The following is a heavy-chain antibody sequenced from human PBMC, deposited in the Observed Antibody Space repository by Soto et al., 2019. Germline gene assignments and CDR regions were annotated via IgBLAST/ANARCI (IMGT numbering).Heavy chain of an antibody. Sequence: QVPLVQSGAEVKKPGASVKVSCKASGYTFTSYAMHWVRQAPGQRLEWMGWINAGNGNTKYSQKFQGRVTITRDTSASTAYMELSSLRSEDTAVYYCARAKDIVATTPGYWGQGTLVTVSS. D-gene: IGHD5-12*01. CDR3: ARAKDIVATTPGY. CDR2: INAGNGNT. J-gene: IGHJ4*02. V-gene: IGHV1-3*01. CDR1: GYTFTSYA.